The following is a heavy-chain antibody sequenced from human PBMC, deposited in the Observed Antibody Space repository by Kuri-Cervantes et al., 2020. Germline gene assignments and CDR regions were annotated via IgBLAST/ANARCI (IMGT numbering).Heavy chain of an antibody. V-gene: IGHV3-49*04. CDR3: VRGTTVPFKQYYGMDV. CDR2: IRSKYYGETT. D-gene: IGHD4-11*01. Sequence: GESLKISCAASGFTFSSYAMSWVRQAPGKGLEWVGLIRSKYYGETTEYAASVKGRFFISRDDSANIANLQMNSLKSEDTAVYFCVRGTTVPFKQYYGMDVWGQGTTVTVSS. CDR1: GFTFSSYA. J-gene: IGHJ6*02.